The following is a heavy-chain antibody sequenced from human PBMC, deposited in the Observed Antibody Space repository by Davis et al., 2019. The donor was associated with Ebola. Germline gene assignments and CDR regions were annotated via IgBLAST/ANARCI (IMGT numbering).Heavy chain of an antibody. Sequence: AASVKVSCKASGGTFSSYTISWVRQAPGQGLEWMGRIIPILGIANYAQKFQGRVTITADKSTSTAYMELSSLRSEDTAVYYCAREISHIQLWLFSAFDIWGQGTMVSVSS. J-gene: IGHJ3*02. CDR1: GGTFSSYT. CDR3: AREISHIQLWLFSAFDI. CDR2: IIPILGIA. V-gene: IGHV1-69*04. D-gene: IGHD5-18*01.